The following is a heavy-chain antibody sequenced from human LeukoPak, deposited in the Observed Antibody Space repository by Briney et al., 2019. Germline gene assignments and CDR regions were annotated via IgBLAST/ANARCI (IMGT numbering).Heavy chain of an antibody. J-gene: IGHJ5*02. Sequence: GASVKVSCKASGGTFSSYAISWVRQAPGQGLEWMGGIIPIFGTANYAQKFQGRVTITADESTSTAYMELRSLRSDDTAVYYCARSMVRGVRPSYNWFDPWGQGTLVTVSS. D-gene: IGHD3-10*01. CDR3: ARSMVRGVRPSYNWFDP. V-gene: IGHV1-69*13. CDR2: IIPIFGTA. CDR1: GGTFSSYA.